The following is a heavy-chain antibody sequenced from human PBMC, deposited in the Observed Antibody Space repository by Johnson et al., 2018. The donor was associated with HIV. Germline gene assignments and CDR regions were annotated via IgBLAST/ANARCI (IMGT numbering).Heavy chain of an antibody. CDR3: ARRAATFDAFDI. V-gene: IGHV3-30-3*01. CDR1: GFTFSSYA. D-gene: IGHD6-13*01. CDR2: ISYDGSNK. J-gene: IGHJ3*02. Sequence: VQLVESGGGVVQPGRSLRLSCAASGFTFSSYAMHWVRQAPGKGLEWVAVISYDGSNKYYADSVKGRFTISRDNAKNSLYLQMNSLRAEDTAVYYCARRAATFDAFDIWGQGTMVTVS.